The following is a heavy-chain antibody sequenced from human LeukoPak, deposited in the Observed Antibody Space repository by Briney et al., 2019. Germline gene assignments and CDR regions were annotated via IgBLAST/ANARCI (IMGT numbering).Heavy chain of an antibody. CDR2: ISGSGGST. V-gene: IGHV3-23*01. J-gene: IGHJ3*02. Sequence: TGGSLRLSCAASGFTFNNYAMSWVRQAPGKGLEWVSSISGSGGSTYYADSVKGRLTISRDNSKNTLYLQMNSLRAEDTAVYYCAKDIVVVTSGSNAFDIWGQGTMVTVSS. CDR1: GFTFNNYA. CDR3: AKDIVVVTSGSNAFDI. D-gene: IGHD2-21*02.